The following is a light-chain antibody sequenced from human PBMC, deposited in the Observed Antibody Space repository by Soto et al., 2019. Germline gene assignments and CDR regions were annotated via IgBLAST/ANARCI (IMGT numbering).Light chain of an antibody. CDR3: SSYTSSSIPSV. CDR2: HVS. CDR1: SSDIGGYNY. V-gene: IGLV2-14*03. J-gene: IGLJ1*01. Sequence: VLAQPASVSGSPGQSIIISFTGTSSDIGGYNYVSWYQHHPGKAPKLMIYHVSDRPSGVSDRFSGSKSGNTASLTISGLRAEDEADYYCSSYTSSSIPSVFGTGTKFTGL.